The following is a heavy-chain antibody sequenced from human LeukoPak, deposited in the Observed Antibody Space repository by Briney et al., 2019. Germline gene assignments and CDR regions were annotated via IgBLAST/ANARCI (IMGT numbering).Heavy chain of an antibody. CDR1: GGSISGFS. CDR3: ARGQYSSSRHQYTGYYYYYMDV. V-gene: IGHV4-59*08. J-gene: IGHJ6*03. CDR2: IYYSGGT. Sequence: SETLSLTCTVSGGSISGFSWSWIRQPPGKGLKYIGSIYYSGGTDYNPSLRSRVTMSVDTSKNQISLRLSSVTAADTAVYYCARGQYSSSRHQYTGYYYYYMDVWGKGTTVTVSS. D-gene: IGHD6-13*01.